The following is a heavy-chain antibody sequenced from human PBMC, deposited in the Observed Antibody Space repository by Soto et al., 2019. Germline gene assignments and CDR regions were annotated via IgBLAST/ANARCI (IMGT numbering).Heavy chain of an antibody. Sequence: GASVKVSCKASGYTFTSYDINWVRQATGQGLEWMGWMNPNSGNTGYAQKFQGRVTMTRNTSISTAYMELSSLRSEDTAVYYCARGQGKQLATYHYYGMDVWGQGTTVTVSS. J-gene: IGHJ6*02. D-gene: IGHD6-13*01. CDR2: MNPNSGNT. V-gene: IGHV1-8*01. CDR3: ARGQGKQLATYHYYGMDV. CDR1: GYTFTSYD.